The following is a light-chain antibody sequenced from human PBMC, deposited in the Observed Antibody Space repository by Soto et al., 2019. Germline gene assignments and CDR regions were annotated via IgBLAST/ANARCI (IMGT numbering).Light chain of an antibody. Sequence: SVLTQPPSASWTPRQTVTISFSGSSSKLGKKYVYWYQQLPGPAPKVLMYRNNQRPSGVPDRFSGSKSDTSASLAISGLRSEDEADYYCAAWDDSVGGQAFGGGTKVTVL. CDR2: RNN. V-gene: IGLV1-47*01. CDR1: SSKLGKKY. CDR3: AAWDDSVGGQA. J-gene: IGLJ2*01.